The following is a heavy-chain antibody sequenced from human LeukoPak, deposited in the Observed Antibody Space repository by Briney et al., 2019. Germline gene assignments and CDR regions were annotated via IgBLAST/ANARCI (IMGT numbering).Heavy chain of an antibody. CDR3: TRVECTDGSCYTFDY. CDR2: IHYSGST. J-gene: IGHJ4*02. D-gene: IGHD2-15*01. Sequence: SETLSLTCTVSGGSITSRTYYWGWIRQPPGKGLEWIGSIHYSGSTYYSPSLKSRVTISVDTSKKQFFLMLRSVTAADTAVYYCTRVECTDGSCYTFDYWGPGTLVIVSP. V-gene: IGHV4-39*07. CDR1: GGSITSRTYY.